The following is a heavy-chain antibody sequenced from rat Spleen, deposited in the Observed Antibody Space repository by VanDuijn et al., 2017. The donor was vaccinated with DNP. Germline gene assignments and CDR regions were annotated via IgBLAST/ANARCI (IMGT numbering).Heavy chain of an antibody. J-gene: IGHJ2*01. CDR3: AKDSYYYSGYFDY. CDR2: INTDGGST. CDR1: GFIFSNYW. V-gene: IGHV5-58*01. Sequence: EVQLVESGGGPVQPGRSLKLSCVASGFIFSNYWMTWIRQAPGKGLEWVASINTDGGSTYYPDSVKGRFTISTDNAENTVYLQMNSLRSEDTATYYCAKDSYYYSGYFDYWGQGVMVTVSS. D-gene: IGHD1-1*01.